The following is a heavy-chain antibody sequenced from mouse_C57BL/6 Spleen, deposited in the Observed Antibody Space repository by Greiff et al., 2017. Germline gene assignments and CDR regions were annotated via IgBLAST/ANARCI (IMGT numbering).Heavy chain of an antibody. Sequence: VQLQQSGAELVRPGTSVKVSCKASGYAFTNYLIEWVKQRPGQGLEWIGVINPGSGGTNYNEKFKGKATLTADKSSSTAYMQLSSLTSEDSAVYFCARRDYSNFLYYAMDYWGQGTSVTVSS. CDR3: ARRDYSNFLYYAMDY. CDR2: INPGSGGT. D-gene: IGHD2-5*01. CDR1: GYAFTNYL. J-gene: IGHJ4*01. V-gene: IGHV1-54*01.